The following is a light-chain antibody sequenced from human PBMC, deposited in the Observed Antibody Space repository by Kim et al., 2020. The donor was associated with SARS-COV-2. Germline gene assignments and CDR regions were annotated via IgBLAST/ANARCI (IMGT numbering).Light chain of an antibody. Sequence: EIVMTQSPATLSVSPGERASLSCRASQSVSSNLAWYQQKPGQAPRLLIYGASTRATGIPARFSGSGSGTEFTLIISSLQSEDFAVYYCQHYNNWPPLYTFGQGTKLEI. CDR1: QSVSSN. CDR2: GAS. J-gene: IGKJ2*01. CDR3: QHYNNWPPLYT. V-gene: IGKV3-15*01.